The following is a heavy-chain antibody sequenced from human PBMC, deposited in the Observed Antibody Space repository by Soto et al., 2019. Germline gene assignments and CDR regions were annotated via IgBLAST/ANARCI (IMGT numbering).Heavy chain of an antibody. CDR1: GGSISSGGYY. CDR3: ARGGGYYYGSGTHYNRGRDYYYGMDV. CDR2: IYYSGST. V-gene: IGHV4-31*03. D-gene: IGHD3-10*01. Sequence: LSLPCTVSGGSISSGGYYWSWIRQHPGKGLEWIGYIYYSGSTYDNPSLKSRVTISEDTSKNQFSLKLTSVTAADTAVYYCARGGGYYYGSGTHYNRGRDYYYGMDVWGQGTTVTVSS. J-gene: IGHJ6*02.